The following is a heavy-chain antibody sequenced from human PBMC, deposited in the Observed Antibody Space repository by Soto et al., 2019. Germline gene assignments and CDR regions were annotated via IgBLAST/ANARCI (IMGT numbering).Heavy chain of an antibody. D-gene: IGHD2-2*01. V-gene: IGHV7-4-1*01. CDR1: GYTFTSYA. CDR3: ARDMPGIAVNYYYYGMDV. Sequence: ASVKVSCKASGYTFTSYAMNWVRQAPGQGLEWMGWINTNTGNPTYAQGFTGRFVFSLDTSVSTAYLQICSLKAEDTAVYYCARDMPGIAVNYYYYGMDVWGQGTTVTVSS. CDR2: INTNTGNP. J-gene: IGHJ6*02.